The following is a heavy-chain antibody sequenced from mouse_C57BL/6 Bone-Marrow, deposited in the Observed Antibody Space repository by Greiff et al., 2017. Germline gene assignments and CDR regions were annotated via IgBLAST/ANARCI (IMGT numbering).Heavy chain of an antibody. J-gene: IGHJ1*03. D-gene: IGHD1-1*02. CDR3: AGLGLGGGTLRCPYWYFDV. CDR2: IDPSDSYT. CDR1: GYTFTSYW. V-gene: IGHV1-69*01. Sequence: QVHVKQPGAELVMPGASVKLSCKASGYTFTSYWMHWVKQRPGQGLEWIGEIDPSDSYTNYNQKFKGKSTLTVDKSSSTAYMQLSSLTSEDSAVYYCAGLGLGGGTLRCPYWYFDVWGTGTTVTVSS.